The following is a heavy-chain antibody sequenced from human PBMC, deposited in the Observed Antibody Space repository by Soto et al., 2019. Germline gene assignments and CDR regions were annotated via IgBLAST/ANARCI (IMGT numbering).Heavy chain of an antibody. CDR1: GFTFSSYN. J-gene: IGHJ6*02. D-gene: IGHD6-19*01. CDR2: ISSSSTYI. Sequence: GGSLRLSCAASGFTFSSYNMNWVRQAPGKGLEWLSSISSSSTYIYYAHSVKGRFTISRDNSKNTVYLQMNSLRAEDTAVYYCAKGSASSGWPPSSRTSYYYHGMDVWGQGTTVTVSS. CDR3: AKGSASSGWPPSSRTSYYYHGMDV. V-gene: IGHV3-21*01.